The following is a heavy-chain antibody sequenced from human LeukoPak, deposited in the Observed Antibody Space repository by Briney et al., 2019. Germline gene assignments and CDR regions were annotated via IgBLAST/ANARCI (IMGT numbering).Heavy chain of an antibody. D-gene: IGHD4-17*01. J-gene: IGHJ3*02. Sequence: GSSVKVSCKASGGTFSSYAISWVRQAPGQGLEWMGGIIPIFGTANYAQKFQGRVTITADKSTSTAYMELSSLRSEDTAVYYCARVHGDLRSVAFDIWGQGTMVTVSS. CDR3: ARVHGDLRSVAFDI. CDR1: GGTFSSYA. V-gene: IGHV1-69*06. CDR2: IIPIFGTA.